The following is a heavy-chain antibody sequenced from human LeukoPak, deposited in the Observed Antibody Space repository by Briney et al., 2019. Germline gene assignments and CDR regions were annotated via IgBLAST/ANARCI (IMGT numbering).Heavy chain of an antibody. J-gene: IGHJ4*02. CDR1: GYSFTGYW. CDR2: LYPGDSDT. CDR3: ARFNLAAGPFDY. D-gene: IGHD6-13*01. V-gene: IGHV5-51*01. Sequence: GSLKISCQCSGYSFTGYWIGWVRQMPGKGLEWMGILYPGDSDTRYSSSFQGQVAFSADKSIGTAYLQWNTLKASDTAIYYCARFNLAAGPFDYWGQGTLVTVSS.